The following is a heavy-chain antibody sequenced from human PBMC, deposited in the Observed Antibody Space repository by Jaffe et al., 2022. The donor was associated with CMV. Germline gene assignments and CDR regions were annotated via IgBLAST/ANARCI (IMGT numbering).Heavy chain of an antibody. D-gene: IGHD6-19*01. CDR3: ARHHFRRRGWFLYYFDY. Sequence: QLQLQESGPGLVKPSETLSLTCTVSGGSISSSSYYWGWIRQPPGKGLEWIGSIYYSGSTYYNPSLKSRVTISVDTSKNQFSLKLSSVTAADTAVYYCARHHFRRRGWFLYYFDYWGQGTLVTVSS. CDR2: IYYSGST. V-gene: IGHV4-39*01. CDR1: GGSISSSSYY. J-gene: IGHJ4*02.